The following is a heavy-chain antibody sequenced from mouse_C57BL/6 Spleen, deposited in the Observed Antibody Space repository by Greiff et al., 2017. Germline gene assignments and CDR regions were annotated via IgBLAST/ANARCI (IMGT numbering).Heavy chain of an antibody. D-gene: IGHD2-5*01. CDR3: ARRRLSTYYSNYGAMDY. Sequence: VHVKQSGPELVKPGASVKIPCKASGYTFTDYNMDWVKQSHGKSLEWIGDINPNNGGTIYNQKFKGKATLTVDKSSSTAYMELRSLTSEDTAVYYCARRRLSTYYSNYGAMDYWGQGTSVTVSS. V-gene: IGHV1-18*01. J-gene: IGHJ4*01. CDR2: INPNNGGT. CDR1: GYTFTDYN.